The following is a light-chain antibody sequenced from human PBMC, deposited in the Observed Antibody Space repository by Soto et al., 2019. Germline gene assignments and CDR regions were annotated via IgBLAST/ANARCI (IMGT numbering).Light chain of an antibody. Sequence: EIVLTQSPGTLSVSPGERATLSCRASQSVSSSSYLAWYQQKPGQAPRLLIYGASSRATGIPDRFSGSGSATDFTITISRLEPEDFAVYYCRQYDSSPSYTFGQGTKLEIK. CDR1: QSVSSSSY. J-gene: IGKJ2*01. CDR2: GAS. V-gene: IGKV3-20*01. CDR3: RQYDSSPSYT.